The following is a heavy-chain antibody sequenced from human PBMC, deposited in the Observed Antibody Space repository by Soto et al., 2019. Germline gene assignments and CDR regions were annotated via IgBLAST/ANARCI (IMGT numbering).Heavy chain of an antibody. V-gene: IGHV1-46*01. CDR2: INPSGGST. CDR1: GYTFTSYY. J-gene: IGHJ6*02. CDR3: ARDLTRNGYDLSDFYYYYGMDV. Sequence: GASVKVSCKASGYTFTSYYMHWVRQAPGQGLEWMGIINPSGGSTSYAQKFQGRVTMTRDTSTSTVYMELSSLRSEDTAAYYCARDLTRNGYDLSDFYYYYGMDVWGQGTTVTVSS. D-gene: IGHD5-12*01.